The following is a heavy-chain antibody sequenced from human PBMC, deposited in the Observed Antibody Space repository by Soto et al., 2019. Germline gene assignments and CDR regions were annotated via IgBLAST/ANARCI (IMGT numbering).Heavy chain of an antibody. D-gene: IGHD6-19*01. CDR2: ISYDGSNK. CDR3: AKGPISGWYAGIDY. V-gene: IGHV3-30*18. Sequence: QPGGSLRLSCAASGFTFSSYGMHWVRQAPGKGLEWVAVISYDGSNKYYADSVKGRFTISRDNSKNTLYLQMNSLRAEDTAVYYCAKGPISGWYAGIDYWGQGTLVTVSS. J-gene: IGHJ4*02. CDR1: GFTFSSYG.